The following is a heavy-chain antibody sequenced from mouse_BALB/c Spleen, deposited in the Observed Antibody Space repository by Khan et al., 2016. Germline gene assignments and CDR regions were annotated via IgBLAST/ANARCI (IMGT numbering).Heavy chain of an antibody. Sequence: EVELVESGGGLVHPGGSLKLSCAASGFDFSRYWMSWVRQAPGKGLEWIGEINPDSYTINYTPSLKDKFIISRDNAKNQLYLQMSKVRSEDTALYYCARAGYYGYLAYWGQGTLVTVSA. CDR1: GFDFSRYW. CDR2: INPDSYTI. V-gene: IGHV4-1*02. J-gene: IGHJ3*01. CDR3: ARAGYYGYLAY. D-gene: IGHD1-1*01.